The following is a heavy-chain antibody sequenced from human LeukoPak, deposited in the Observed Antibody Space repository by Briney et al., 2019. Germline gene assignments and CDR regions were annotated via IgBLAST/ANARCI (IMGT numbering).Heavy chain of an antibody. CDR3: ARVAGYGFGELFIDLDY. CDR1: GYTFTSYG. J-gene: IGHJ4*02. V-gene: IGHV1-18*01. Sequence: GASVKVSCKASGYTFTSYGISWVRQAPGQGLEWMGRIIAYNGDTNYAQKLQGRVTMTIDISTSTTYMELRSLRSEDTAVYYCARVAGYGFGELFIDLDYWGQGTLVTVSS. D-gene: IGHD3-10*01. CDR2: IIAYNGDT.